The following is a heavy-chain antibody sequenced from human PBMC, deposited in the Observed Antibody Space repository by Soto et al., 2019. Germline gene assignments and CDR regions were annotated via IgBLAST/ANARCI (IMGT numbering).Heavy chain of an antibody. CDR2: IKGSGGDT. CDR3: AKGRVLIEDN. Sequence: EVHLLESGGGLVQPGGSLRLSCAVSGFTFSSYAMSWVRQAPGKGLEWVSSIKGSGGDTYYADSVKGRFTISRVNSRNTLSLQMNSLRAEDTAVYYCAKGRVLIEDNWGQGTLVTVSS. CDR1: GFTFSSYA. J-gene: IGHJ1*01. V-gene: IGHV3-23*01.